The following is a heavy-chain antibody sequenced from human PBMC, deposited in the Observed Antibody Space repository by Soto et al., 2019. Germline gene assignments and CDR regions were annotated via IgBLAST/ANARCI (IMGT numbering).Heavy chain of an antibody. D-gene: IGHD3-22*01. CDR1: GGSVSSGSYY. CDR2: IYYSGST. Sequence: SETLSLTCTVSGGSVSSGSYYWGWIRQPPGKGLEWIGYIYYSGSTNYNPSLKSRVTISVDTSKNQFSLKLSSVTAADTAVYYCARDTPSDYYDSSGYLDYWGQGTLVTVSS. CDR3: ARDTPSDYYDSSGYLDY. J-gene: IGHJ4*02. V-gene: IGHV4-61*01.